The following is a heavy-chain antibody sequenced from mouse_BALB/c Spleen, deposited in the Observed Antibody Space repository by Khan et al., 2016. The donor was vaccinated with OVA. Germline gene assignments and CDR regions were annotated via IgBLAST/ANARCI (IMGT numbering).Heavy chain of an antibody. CDR3: TRLAYYYDSEGFAY. V-gene: IGHV5-6*01. CDR1: GFTFSTYG. Sequence: EVQGVESGGDLVKPGGSLKLSCAASGFTFSTYGMSWVRQAPDKRLEWVATVSTGGSYTYYPDSVKGRFTISRDNATNTLYLQMSGLRSEDTAMFYSTRLAYYYDSEGFAYWGQGTLVTVSA. CDR2: VSTGGSYT. J-gene: IGHJ3*01. D-gene: IGHD1-1*01.